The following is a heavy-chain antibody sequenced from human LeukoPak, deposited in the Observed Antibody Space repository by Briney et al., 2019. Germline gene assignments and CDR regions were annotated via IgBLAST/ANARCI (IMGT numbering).Heavy chain of an antibody. Sequence: GGSLRLPCAASGFTFSGSAMHWVRQASGKGLEWVGRIRSKANSYATAYAASVKGRFTISRDDSKNTAYLQMNSLKTEDTAVYYCTRLGEYPPTGVFDYWGQGTLVTVSS. V-gene: IGHV3-73*01. D-gene: IGHD3-10*01. CDR1: GFTFSGSA. CDR2: IRSKANSYAT. CDR3: TRLGEYPPTGVFDY. J-gene: IGHJ4*02.